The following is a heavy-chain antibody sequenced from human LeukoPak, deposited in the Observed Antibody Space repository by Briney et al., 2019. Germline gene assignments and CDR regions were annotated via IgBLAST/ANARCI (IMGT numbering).Heavy chain of an antibody. J-gene: IGHJ4*02. V-gene: IGHV3-30*04. Sequence: PGGSLRLSCAASGFTFSNYAMSWVRQAPGKGLEWVAVISYDGSNKYYADSVKGRLTISRDNSKNTLYLQMNSLRAEDTAVYYCARDPHPTTAEFIDYWGQGTLVTVSS. CDR2: ISYDGSNK. D-gene: IGHD4-17*01. CDR3: ARDPHPTTAEFIDY. CDR1: GFTFSNYA.